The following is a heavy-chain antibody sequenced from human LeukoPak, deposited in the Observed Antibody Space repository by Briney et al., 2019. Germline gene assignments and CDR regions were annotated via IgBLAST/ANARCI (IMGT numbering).Heavy chain of an antibody. CDR2: ISSNGDNT. CDR3: VRGTGY. Sequence: GGSLRLSCSVSGFTFSTYVMHWVRQAPGKGLEYVSAISSNGDNTYYADSVKGRLTISRDNSKNTLYLQMSSLRADDTAVYYCVRGTGYWGQGTLVTVSS. V-gene: IGHV3-64D*06. CDR1: GFTFSTYV. J-gene: IGHJ4*02.